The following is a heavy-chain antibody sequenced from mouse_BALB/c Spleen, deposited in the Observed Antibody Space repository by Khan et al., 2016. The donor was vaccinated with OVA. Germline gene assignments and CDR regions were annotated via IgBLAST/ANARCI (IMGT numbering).Heavy chain of an antibody. V-gene: IGHV9-3*02. CDR2: INTNTGEP. J-gene: IGHJ3*01. CDR1: GYTFTNYG. Sequence: QIQLVQSGPELKKPGETVKISCKASGYTFTNYGINWVKQAPGKGLKWMGWINTNTGEPTYAEEFKGRFAFSLETSASTAYLQLNNLKNEDTATYFCARGNYYDGSSWFAYWGQGTLVTVSA. D-gene: IGHD1-1*01. CDR3: ARGNYYDGSSWFAY.